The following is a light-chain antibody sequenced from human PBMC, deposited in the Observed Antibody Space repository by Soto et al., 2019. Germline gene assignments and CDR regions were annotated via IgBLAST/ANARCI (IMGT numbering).Light chain of an antibody. V-gene: IGLV1-44*01. CDR1: SSNIGKNT. CDR3: AVWDDSLYV. CDR2: SNT. J-gene: IGLJ7*01. Sequence: QSVLTQPPSASGTPGQTVTISCSGSSSNIGKNTVNWYQHLPGTAPKLLIYSNTQRPLGVPVRFSGSKSGTSASLAISGLQSDDEADYYCAVWDDSLYVFGSGTQLTVL.